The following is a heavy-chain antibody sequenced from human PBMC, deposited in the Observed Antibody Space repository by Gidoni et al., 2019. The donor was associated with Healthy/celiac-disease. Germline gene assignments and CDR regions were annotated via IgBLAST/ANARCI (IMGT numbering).Heavy chain of an antibody. J-gene: IGHJ4*02. CDR2: ISYDGSNK. D-gene: IGHD6-19*01. Sequence: QVQLVESGGGVVQPGRSLRLSCAASGFTFSSYGMHWVRQAPGKGLEWVAVISYDGSNKYYADSVKGRFTISRDNSKNTLYLQMNSLRAEDTAVYYCAKGVQWLVHPPCSYWGQGTLVTVSS. V-gene: IGHV3-30*18. CDR1: GFTFSSYG. CDR3: AKGVQWLVHPPCSY.